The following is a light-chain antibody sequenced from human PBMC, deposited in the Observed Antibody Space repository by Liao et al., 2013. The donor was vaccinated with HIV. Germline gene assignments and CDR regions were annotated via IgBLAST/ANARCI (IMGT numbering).Light chain of an antibody. CDR1: VLSRKY. V-gene: IGLV3-27*01. Sequence: SYELTQPSSISVSPGQTATITCSGDVLSRKYARWFQQKPGQAPVLVIYKDTERPSGIPERFSGSSSGTTVTLTIRGAQVEDEADYYCQSADSSGAYPNWVFGGGTKLTVL. J-gene: IGLJ3*02. CDR2: KDT. CDR3: QSADSSGAYPNWV.